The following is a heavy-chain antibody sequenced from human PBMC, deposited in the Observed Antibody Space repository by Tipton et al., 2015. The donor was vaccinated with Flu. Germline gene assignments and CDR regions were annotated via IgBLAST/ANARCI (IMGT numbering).Heavy chain of an antibody. CDR1: GFTFSNYT. J-gene: IGHJ4*02. V-gene: IGHV3-21*01. D-gene: IGHD5-24*01. CDR3: ASTRGAGGY. Sequence: SLRLSCTAPGFTFSNYTMNWVRQAPGKGLEWVSSISSDATYIYYADSVKGRFTISRDSAKNSLYLQMNSLRAEDTALYYCASTRGAGGYWGQGTLVTVSS. CDR2: ISSDATYI.